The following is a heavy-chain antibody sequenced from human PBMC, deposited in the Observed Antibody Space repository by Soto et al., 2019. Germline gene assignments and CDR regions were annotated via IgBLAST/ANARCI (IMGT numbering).Heavy chain of an antibody. V-gene: IGHV3-21*01. CDR2: ISSSSTYI. CDR1: GFTFSKYN. Sequence: GALRLSCAASGFTFSKYNINWVRQAPGKGLEWVSSISSSSTYIYYADSVKGRFTISRDNAKNSLYLQMNSLRAGDTAVYYCVRPRVTFGDEAFGVWCQGTMVTVSS. J-gene: IGHJ3*01. CDR3: VRPRVTFGDEAFGV. D-gene: IGHD4-4*01.